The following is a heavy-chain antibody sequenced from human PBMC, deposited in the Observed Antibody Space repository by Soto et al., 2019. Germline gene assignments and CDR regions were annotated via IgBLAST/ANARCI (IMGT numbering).Heavy chain of an antibody. V-gene: IGHV1-46*01. CDR3: ARDVGALDY. CDR2: INPSGGST. D-gene: IGHD2-15*01. Sequence: GASVKVSCKASGYTFTSYYMHWVRQAPGQGLEWMGIINPSGGSTSYAQKFQGRVTITRDTSASTAYMELSSLRSEDTDVYYCARDVGALDYWGRETMVTVSS. J-gene: IGHJ4*02. CDR1: GYTFTSYY.